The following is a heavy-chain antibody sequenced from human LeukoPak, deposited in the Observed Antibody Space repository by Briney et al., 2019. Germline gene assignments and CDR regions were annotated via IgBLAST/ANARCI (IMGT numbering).Heavy chain of an antibody. CDR3: AREVWGPEF. V-gene: IGHV3-74*01. CDR1: GFSFSSYW. Sequence: PGGSLRLSCAASGFSFSSYWMHWVRQAPGKGLVWVSRISSDGSIINYADSVKGRFTISRDNTKNSVYLQMSGLRAEDTAVYYCAREVWGPEFWGQGTLVTVSS. CDR2: ISSDGSII. J-gene: IGHJ4*02. D-gene: IGHD1-14*01.